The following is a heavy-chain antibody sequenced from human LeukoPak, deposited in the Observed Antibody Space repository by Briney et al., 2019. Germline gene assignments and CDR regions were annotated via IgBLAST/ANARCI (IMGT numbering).Heavy chain of an antibody. CDR3: ARGAVAGFGFDI. Sequence: ASVEVSCKASRYTFTGYYMHWVRQAPGQGLEWMGRINPDSGGTNYAQKFQGRVTMTRDTSSNTAYMELSRLRSDDTAVYYCARGAVAGFGFDIWGQGTMVTVSA. CDR2: INPDSGGT. V-gene: IGHV1-2*06. CDR1: RYTFTGYY. J-gene: IGHJ3*02. D-gene: IGHD6-19*01.